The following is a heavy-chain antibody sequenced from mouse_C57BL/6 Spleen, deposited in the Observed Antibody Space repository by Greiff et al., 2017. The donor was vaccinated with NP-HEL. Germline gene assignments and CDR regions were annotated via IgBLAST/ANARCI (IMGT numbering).Heavy chain of an antibody. V-gene: IGHV1-59*01. J-gene: IGHJ2*01. Sequence: QVQLQQPGAELVRPGTSVKLSCKASGYTFTSYWMHWVKQRPGQGLEWIGVIDPSDSYTNYNQKFKGKATLTVDTSSSTAYMQLSSLTSEDSAVYYCARSLYGNYYYWGQGTTLTVSS. D-gene: IGHD2-1*01. CDR2: IDPSDSYT. CDR3: ARSLYGNYYY. CDR1: GYTFTSYW.